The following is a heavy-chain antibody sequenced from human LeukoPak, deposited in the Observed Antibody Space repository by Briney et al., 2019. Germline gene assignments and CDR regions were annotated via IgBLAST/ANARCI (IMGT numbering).Heavy chain of an antibody. Sequence: SETLSLTCTVSSGSIGTDFWSWIRQPPGKGLEWICFNSHSGDSNYNPSLKSRVTISVDSSKDQFSLKMTSVTAADTAVYYCARGGASSRYFDSWGQGTLVTVSS. CDR3: ARGGASSRYFDS. J-gene: IGHJ4*02. CDR2: NSHSGDS. D-gene: IGHD1-26*01. CDR1: SGSIGTDF. V-gene: IGHV4-59*01.